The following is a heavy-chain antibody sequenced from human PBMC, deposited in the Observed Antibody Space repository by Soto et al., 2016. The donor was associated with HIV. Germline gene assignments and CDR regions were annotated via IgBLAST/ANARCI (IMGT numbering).Heavy chain of an antibody. J-gene: IGHJ4*02. CDR2: IYTSGST. D-gene: IGHD4-4*01. V-gene: IGHV4-61*02. Sequence: QVQLQESGPGLVKPSQTLSLTCTVSGGSISSGSYYWSWIRQPAGKGLEWIGRIYTSGSTNYNPSLKSRVTISVDTSKNRFSLKLSSVTAADTAVYFCARARATVQSPFDYWGQGTLVTVSS. CDR3: ARARATVQSPFDY. CDR1: GGSISSGSYY.